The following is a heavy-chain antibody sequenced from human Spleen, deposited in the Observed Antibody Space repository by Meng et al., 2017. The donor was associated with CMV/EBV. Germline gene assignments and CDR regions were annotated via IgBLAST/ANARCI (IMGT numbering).Heavy chain of an antibody. CDR3: ARGHSSGWYGVTQWFDP. J-gene: IGHJ5*02. Sequence: SETLSLTCTVSGGSISSYYWSWIRQPPGKGLEWIGYIYYTGSTNYNPSLKSRVTISVDTSKNQFSLKLSSVTAADTAVYYCARGHSSGWYGVTQWFDPWGQGILVTVSS. CDR1: GGSISSYY. CDR2: IYYTGST. V-gene: IGHV4-59*01. D-gene: IGHD6-19*01.